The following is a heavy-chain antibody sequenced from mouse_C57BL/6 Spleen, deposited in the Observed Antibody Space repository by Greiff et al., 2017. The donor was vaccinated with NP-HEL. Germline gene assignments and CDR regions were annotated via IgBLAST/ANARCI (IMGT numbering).Heavy chain of an antibody. Sequence: EVQRVESGEGLVKPGGSLKLSCAASGFTFSSYAMSWVRQTPEKRLEWVAYISSGGDYIYYADTVKGRFTISRDNARNTLYLQMSSLKSEDTAMYYCTRDKMVTGYFDYWGQGTTLTVSS. J-gene: IGHJ2*01. CDR1: GFTFSSYA. V-gene: IGHV5-9-1*02. CDR2: ISSGGDYI. CDR3: TRDKMVTGYFDY. D-gene: IGHD2-2*01.